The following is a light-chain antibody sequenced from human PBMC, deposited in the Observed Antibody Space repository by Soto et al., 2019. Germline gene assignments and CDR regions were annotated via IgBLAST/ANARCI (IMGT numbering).Light chain of an antibody. CDR2: DVT. CDR1: SNDVGGYNY. J-gene: IGLJ1*01. Sequence: QSALTQPRSVSGSPGQSVTISCTGSSNDVGGYNYVSWYQQRPGKAPKLLIYDVTKWQQGVPDRFSGSKSGNTASLTISGLQADDEADYYCYSYVGTSSSFVFGTGTKVTVL. CDR3: YSYVGTSSSFV. V-gene: IGLV2-11*01.